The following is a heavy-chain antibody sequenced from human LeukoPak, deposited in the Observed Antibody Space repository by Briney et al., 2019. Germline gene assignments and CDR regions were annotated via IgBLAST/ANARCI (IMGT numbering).Heavy chain of an antibody. D-gene: IGHD6-6*01. J-gene: IGHJ6*03. CDR2: IYYSGST. Sequence: SETLSLTCTVSGGSISSSSYYWGWIRQPPGKGLEWIGYIYYSGSTNYNSSLKSRVTISVDTPKNQFSLKLSSVTAADTAVYYCAREYSRSSYYHYMDVWGKGTTVTVSS. CDR3: AREYSRSSYYHYMDV. CDR1: GGSISSSSYY. V-gene: IGHV4-61*05.